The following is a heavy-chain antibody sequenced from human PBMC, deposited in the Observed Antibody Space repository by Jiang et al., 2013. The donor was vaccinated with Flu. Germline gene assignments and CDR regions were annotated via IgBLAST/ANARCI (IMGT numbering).Heavy chain of an antibody. CDR3: ARDYCLSSGCLTNFDY. V-gene: IGHV4-38-2*02. D-gene: IGHD6-19*01. CDR2: MYQDGSA. J-gene: IGHJ4*02. Sequence: RQPPGKGLEWIGSMYQDGSAHYKSSLKRRVTISVDVSKNQFSLKMSSVTAADTAVYYCARDYCLSSGCLTNFDYWGQGILVTVSS.